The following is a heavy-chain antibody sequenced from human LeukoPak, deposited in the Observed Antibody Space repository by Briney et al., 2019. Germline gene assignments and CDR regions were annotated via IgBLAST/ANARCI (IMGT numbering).Heavy chain of an antibody. Sequence: PSETLSLTCAVYAGSFSGYYRSWIRQPPGKGLEWIGEINHSGSTSYNASLKSRVTISVDTSKNQFSLKLSSVTAADTAVYYCAILAGQLAFDYWGQGTLVTVSS. CDR2: INHSGST. D-gene: IGHD3-16*01. V-gene: IGHV4-34*01. J-gene: IGHJ4*02. CDR3: AILAGQLAFDY. CDR1: AGSFSGYY.